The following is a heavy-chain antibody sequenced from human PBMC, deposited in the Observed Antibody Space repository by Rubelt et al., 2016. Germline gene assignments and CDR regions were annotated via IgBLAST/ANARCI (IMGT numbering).Heavy chain of an antibody. V-gene: IGHV3-23*04. J-gene: IGHJ1*01. CDR2: ISGSGGST. Sequence: EVQLVESGGGLVKPGGSLRLSCAASGFTFSSYTMNWVRQAPGKGLEWVSAISGSGGSTYYADSVKGRFTISRDNSKNTLYLQMNSLRAEDTAVYYWSASAPTLFPLVSCENSPSDTSSVAVXCLAQDF. D-gene: IGHD6-25*01. CDR1: GFTFSSYT. CDR3: SASAPTLFPLVSCENSPSDTSSVAVXCLAQDF.